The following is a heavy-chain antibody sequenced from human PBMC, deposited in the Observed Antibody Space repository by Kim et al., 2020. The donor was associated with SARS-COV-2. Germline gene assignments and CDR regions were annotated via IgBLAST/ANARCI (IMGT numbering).Heavy chain of an antibody. V-gene: IGHV3-21*01. Sequence: GGSLRLSCAASGFTFSSYSMNWVRQAPGKGLEWVSSISSSSSYIYYADSVKGRFTISRDNAKNSLYLQMNSLRAEDTAVYYCARDGGRVGWLQHWGQGTLVTVSS. D-gene: IGHD5-12*01. CDR1: GFTFSSYS. CDR2: ISSSSSYI. CDR3: ARDGGRVGWLQH. J-gene: IGHJ4*02.